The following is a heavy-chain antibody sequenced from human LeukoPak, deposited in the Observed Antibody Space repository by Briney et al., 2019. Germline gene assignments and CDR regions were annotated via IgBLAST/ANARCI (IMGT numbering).Heavy chain of an antibody. J-gene: IGHJ4*02. CDR1: GGTFSSYA. CDR3: ATGIAVADPFDY. Sequence: SVKVSCKASGGTFSSYAISWVRQAPGQGLEWMGGIIPIFGTANYAQKFQGRVTITTDESTSTAYMELSSLRSEDTAVYYCATGIAVADPFDYWGQGTLVTVSS. D-gene: IGHD6-19*01. V-gene: IGHV1-69*05. CDR2: IIPIFGTA.